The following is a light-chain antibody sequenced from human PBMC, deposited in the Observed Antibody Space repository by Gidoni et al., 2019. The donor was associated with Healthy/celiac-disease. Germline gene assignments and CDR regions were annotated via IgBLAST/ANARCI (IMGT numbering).Light chain of an antibody. CDR1: QSVSSN. Sequence: EIVMTQSPATLSVSPGERATLSCSARQSVSSNLAWYQQKPGQAPRLLIYGASTRATGIPARFSGSGSGTEFTLTNSSLQSEDFAVYYCQQYNNWPYTFGQGTKLEIK. CDR3: QQYNNWPYT. V-gene: IGKV3-15*01. J-gene: IGKJ2*01. CDR2: GAS.